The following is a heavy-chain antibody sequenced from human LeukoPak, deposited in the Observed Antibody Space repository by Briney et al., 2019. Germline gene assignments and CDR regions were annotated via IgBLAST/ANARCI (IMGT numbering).Heavy chain of an antibody. Sequence: CXAXGXTFTSYGISWVRQAPGQGLXWMGWISAYDGNTNYAQKLQGRVTMTTDTSTSTAYMELRSLRSDDTAVYYCARTYCSSTSCYSGYWGQGTLVTVSS. CDR3: ARTYCSSTSCYSGY. CDR1: GXTFTSYG. CDR2: ISAYDGNT. J-gene: IGHJ4*02. V-gene: IGHV1-18*01. D-gene: IGHD2-2*01.